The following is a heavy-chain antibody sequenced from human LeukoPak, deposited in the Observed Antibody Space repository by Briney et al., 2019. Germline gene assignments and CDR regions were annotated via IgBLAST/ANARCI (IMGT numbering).Heavy chain of an antibody. Sequence: WETLSLTCTVSGDSISSYYWSWIRQPPGQGLEWIGYVYYSGSTNYNPSLKSRVTMSVDTSKDQFSLKLSSVTAADTAVYYCARHDYGDYVYFDYWGQGTLVTVSS. CDR2: VYYSGST. J-gene: IGHJ4*02. V-gene: IGHV4-59*01. D-gene: IGHD4-17*01. CDR3: ARHDYGDYVYFDY. CDR1: GDSISSYY.